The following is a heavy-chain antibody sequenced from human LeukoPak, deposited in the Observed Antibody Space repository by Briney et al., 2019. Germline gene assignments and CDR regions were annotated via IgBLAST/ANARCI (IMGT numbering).Heavy chain of an antibody. CDR3: ARGQFYYDSSGYHFDY. J-gene: IGHJ4*02. D-gene: IGHD3-22*01. Sequence: GGSLRLSCAASGFTFSSYWMHWVRQAPGKGLVWVSRINSDGSSTIYADSVKGRFTISRDNAKNTLYLQMNSLRAEDTAVYYCARGQFYYDSSGYHFDYWGQGTLVTVSS. CDR1: GFTFSSYW. CDR2: INSDGSST. V-gene: IGHV3-74*01.